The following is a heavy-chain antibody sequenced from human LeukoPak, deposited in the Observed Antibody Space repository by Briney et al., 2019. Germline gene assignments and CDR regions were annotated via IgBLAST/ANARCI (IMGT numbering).Heavy chain of an antibody. V-gene: IGHV4-34*01. CDR1: GGSFSGYY. Sequence: PSETLSLTCAVYGGSFSGYYWTWIRQPPGKGLEWIGEINHSGSTNYNPSLKSRVTISVDTSKNQFSLKLSSVTAADTAVYYCARLPPPYYDSSGYTYNWFDPWGQGTLVTVSS. D-gene: IGHD3-22*01. CDR3: ARLPPPYYDSSGYTYNWFDP. J-gene: IGHJ5*02. CDR2: INHSGST.